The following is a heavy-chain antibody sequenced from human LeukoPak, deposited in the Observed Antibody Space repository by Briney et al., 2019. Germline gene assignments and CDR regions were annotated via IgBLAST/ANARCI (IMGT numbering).Heavy chain of an antibody. V-gene: IGHV3-21*01. CDR2: ISSSSSYI. D-gene: IGHD3-9*01. J-gene: IGHJ4*02. Sequence: GGSLRLSCAASGFTFSSYSMNWVRQAPGKGLEWVSSISSSSSYIYYADSVKGRFTISRDNAKNSLYLQMNSLRAEGTAVYYCARDLNYDILTGYVGNYFDYWGQGTLVTVSS. CDR1: GFTFSSYS. CDR3: ARDLNYDILTGYVGNYFDY.